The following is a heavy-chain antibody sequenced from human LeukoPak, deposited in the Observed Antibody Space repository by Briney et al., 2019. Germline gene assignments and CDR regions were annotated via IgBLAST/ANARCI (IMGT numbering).Heavy chain of an antibody. V-gene: IGHV4-61*02. Sequence: SEILSLTCTVSGGSISSGSYYWSWIRQPAGKGLEWIGRMYTSGSTNYNPSLKSRLTLSVDTSKNQFSLKLSSVTAADTAVYYCASLTEKAFDIWGQGTMVTVSS. CDR3: ASLTEKAFDI. CDR1: GGSISSGSYY. J-gene: IGHJ3*02. D-gene: IGHD1-14*01. CDR2: MYTSGST.